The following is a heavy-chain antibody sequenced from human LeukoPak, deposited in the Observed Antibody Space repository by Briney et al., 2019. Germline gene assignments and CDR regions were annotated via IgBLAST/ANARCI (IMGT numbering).Heavy chain of an antibody. CDR2: IWYDGSNK. D-gene: IGHD6-13*01. CDR3: AKPGIAAAGTPYYFDY. Sequence: PGGSLRLSCAASGFTFSSYGMHWVRQAPGKGLEWVAVIWYDGSNKYYADSVKGRFTISRDNSKNTLYLQMNSLRAEDTAVYYCAKPGIAAAGTPYYFDYWGQGTLGTVSP. V-gene: IGHV3-33*06. CDR1: GFTFSSYG. J-gene: IGHJ4*02.